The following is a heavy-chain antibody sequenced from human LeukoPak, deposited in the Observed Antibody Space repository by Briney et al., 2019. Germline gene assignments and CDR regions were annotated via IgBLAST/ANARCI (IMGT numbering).Heavy chain of an antibody. CDR3: ARQGSGWYYFDY. J-gene: IGHJ4*02. V-gene: IGHV4-59*01. Sequence: SETLSLTCTVSGGSISSYYWSWIRQPPGKGLEWIGYIYYSGSTNYNPSLKSRVTISVDTSKNQFPLKLSSVTAADTAVYYCARQGSGWYYFDYWGQGTLVTVSS. D-gene: IGHD6-19*01. CDR2: IYYSGST. CDR1: GGSISSYY.